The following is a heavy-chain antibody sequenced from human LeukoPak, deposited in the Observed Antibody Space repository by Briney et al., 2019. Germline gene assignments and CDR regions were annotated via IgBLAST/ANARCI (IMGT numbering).Heavy chain of an antibody. Sequence: ASVKVSCKASGYTFTGYYMHWVRQAPGQGLEWMGWINPNSGGTNYAQKFQGRVTMTRDTSISTAYMELSRLKSDDTAVYYCARDFGTVTTIFDYWGQGTLVTVSS. J-gene: IGHJ4*02. CDR1: GYTFTGYY. V-gene: IGHV1-2*02. D-gene: IGHD4-17*01. CDR2: INPNSGGT. CDR3: ARDFGTVTTIFDY.